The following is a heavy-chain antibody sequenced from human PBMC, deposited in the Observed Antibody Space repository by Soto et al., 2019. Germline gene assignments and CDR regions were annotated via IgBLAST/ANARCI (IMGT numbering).Heavy chain of an antibody. J-gene: IGHJ6*03. V-gene: IGHV1-8*01. CDR1: GYTFTSYD. D-gene: IGHD3-16*01. Sequence: ASVRGSCKASGYTFTSYDINWLRQATGQGLEWMGWMNPNSGNTGYAQKFQGRVTMTRNTSISTAYMELSSLRSEDTAVYYCARERSPGPLGDYYYYMDVWGKGTTVTVSS. CDR2: MNPNSGNT. CDR3: ARERSPGPLGDYYYYMDV.